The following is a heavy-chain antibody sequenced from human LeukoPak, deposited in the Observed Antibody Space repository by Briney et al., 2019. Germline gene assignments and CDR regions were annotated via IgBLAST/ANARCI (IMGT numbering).Heavy chain of an antibody. J-gene: IGHJ4*02. D-gene: IGHD5-24*01. CDR1: GFTFSSYG. CDR2: IWYDGSNK. V-gene: IGHV3-33*06. Sequence: GGSLRLSCAASGFTFSSYGMHWVRQAPGKGLEWVAVIWYDGSNKYYADSVKGRFTISRDNSKNTLYLQMNSLRAEDTAVYYCAKDGGWLQYSRFPLLQAGADWGQGTLVTVSS. CDR3: AKDGGWLQYSRFPLLQAGAD.